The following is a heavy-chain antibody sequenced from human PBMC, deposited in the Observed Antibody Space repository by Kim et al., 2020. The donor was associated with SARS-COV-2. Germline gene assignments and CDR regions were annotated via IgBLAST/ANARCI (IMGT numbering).Heavy chain of an antibody. CDR1: GFTISSHT. Sequence: GGSLRLSCVASGFTISSHTMSWVRQTPGKGLEWVSSISGTSTYIYYADLLKGRLTVSRDNAKNSLYLQINSLRAEDTAVYSCARSNWDYYNGMDVWGQGTTVTVAS. J-gene: IGHJ6*02. V-gene: IGHV3-21*06. D-gene: IGHD3-16*01. CDR3: ARSNWDYYNGMDV. CDR2: ISGTSTYI.